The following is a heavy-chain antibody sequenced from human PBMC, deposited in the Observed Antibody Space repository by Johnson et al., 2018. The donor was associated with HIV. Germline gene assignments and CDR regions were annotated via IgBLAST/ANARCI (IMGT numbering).Heavy chain of an antibody. CDR2: IHYDGDNK. J-gene: IGHJ3*02. CDR1: AFTFSSYA. D-gene: IGHD6-19*01. Sequence: QVQLVESGGGVVRPGGSLRLSCAASAFTFSSYAIHWVRQAPGKGLEWVAFIHYDGDNKYYADSVKGRFTISRDNSKNTLYLQMNSLRAEDTAVYYCAKDLSSGWYHAFDIWGQGTMVTVSS. CDR3: AKDLSSGWYHAFDI. V-gene: IGHV3-30*02.